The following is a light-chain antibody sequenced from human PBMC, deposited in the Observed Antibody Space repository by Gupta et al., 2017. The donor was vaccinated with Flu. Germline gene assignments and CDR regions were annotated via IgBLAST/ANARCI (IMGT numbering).Light chain of an antibody. CDR2: DAS. V-gene: IGKV3-11*01. CDR3: QQRHNGRT. CDR1: QSVRRY. Sequence: EIVLTQSPATLSLSPGDRATLSCRASQSVRRYLAWYQHKPGQAPRLLIYDASNRSTGIPARFSGSVSGTDFTLTISSLEPEDFALYYCQQRHNGRTFGQGTKVEFK. J-gene: IGKJ1*01.